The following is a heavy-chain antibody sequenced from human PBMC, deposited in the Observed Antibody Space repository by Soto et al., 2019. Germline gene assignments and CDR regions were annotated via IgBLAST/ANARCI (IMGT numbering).Heavy chain of an antibody. Sequence: SGPTLVNPTQTLTLTCTFSGFSLSSSGVGVGWIRQPPGRALEWLALIFWDDDKRYSPALKSRLTITKDTSKNQVVLTVTNMDPVDTATYYCAHRGYHYRSGVYRWFDPWGQGTLVTSPQ. D-gene: IGHD3-10*01. J-gene: IGHJ5*02. CDR3: AHRGYHYRSGVYRWFDP. CDR1: GFSLSSSGVG. V-gene: IGHV2-5*02. CDR2: IFWDDDK.